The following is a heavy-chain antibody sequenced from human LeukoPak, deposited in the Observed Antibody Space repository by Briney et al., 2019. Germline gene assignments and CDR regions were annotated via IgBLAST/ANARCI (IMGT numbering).Heavy chain of an antibody. CDR1: GGSFSDSY. D-gene: IGHD1-14*01. J-gene: IGHJ6*03. CDR3: ARGRKVSGVRRINWARHENYFFYYIDV. V-gene: IGHV4-34*01. CDR2: IHHSGTT. Sequence: PSETLSLTCAVYGGSFSDSYWTWIRQRPGKRLEWIGEIHHSGTTNFNPSLQSRVSISVDTAKNQFFLRVASMTAADTALYYCARGRKVSGVRRINWARHENYFFYYIDVWGKGTSVSVSS.